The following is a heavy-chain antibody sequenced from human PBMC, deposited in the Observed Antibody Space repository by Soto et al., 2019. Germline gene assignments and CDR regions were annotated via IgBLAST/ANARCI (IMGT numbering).Heavy chain of an antibody. Sequence: PSQTLSLTCAISGDSVSSNSAAWNWIRQSPSRGLEWLGRTYYRSKWYNDYAVSVKSRITINPDTSKNQFSLQLNSVTPEDTAVYYCARDPYSSGWNRRYYYSGMDVWGQGTTVTVSS. D-gene: IGHD6-19*01. V-gene: IGHV6-1*01. CDR3: ARDPYSSGWNRRYYYSGMDV. CDR1: GDSVSSNSAA. CDR2: TYYRSKWYN. J-gene: IGHJ6*02.